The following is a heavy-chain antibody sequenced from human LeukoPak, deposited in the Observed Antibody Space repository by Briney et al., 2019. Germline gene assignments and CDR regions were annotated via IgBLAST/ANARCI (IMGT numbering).Heavy chain of an antibody. CDR1: GFTVSSNY. CDR2: IYSAGST. CDR3: ARRGGSIAAAGPNWFDP. Sequence: GGSLRLSCAASGFTVSSNYMSWVRQAPGKGLEWVSIIYSAGSTYYADSVKGRFTISRHNSNNTLYLQMNSLRPEDTAVYYCARRGGSIAAAGPNWFDPWGQGTLVTVSS. D-gene: IGHD6-13*01. J-gene: IGHJ5*02. V-gene: IGHV3-53*04.